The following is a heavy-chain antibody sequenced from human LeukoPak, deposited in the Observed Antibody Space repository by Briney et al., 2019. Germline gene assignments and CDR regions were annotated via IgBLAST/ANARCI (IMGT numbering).Heavy chain of an antibody. V-gene: IGHV4-39*02. CDR3: AREAEYYDSSGSSSFLSFDY. CDR2: IYYSGST. CDR1: GGSISSSSYY. J-gene: IGHJ4*02. D-gene: IGHD3-22*01. Sequence: PSETLSLTCTVSGGSISSSSYYWGWIRQPPGKGLEWIGSIYYSGSTYYNPSLKSRVTISVDTSKNQFSLKLSSVTAADTAVYYCAREAEYYDSSGSSSFLSFDYWGQGTLVTVSS.